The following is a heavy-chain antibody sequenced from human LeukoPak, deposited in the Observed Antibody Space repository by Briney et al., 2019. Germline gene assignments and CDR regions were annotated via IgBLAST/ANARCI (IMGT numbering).Heavy chain of an antibody. CDR3: TTSDYSVEDY. CDR1: GFAFSNAW. D-gene: IGHD2-15*01. V-gene: IGHV3-15*01. CDR2: SKSKTNGRTT. Sequence: AGRSLRLSCAASGFAFSNAWMSWVRQAPGKGLEWVGRSKSKTNGRTTDYAAPVNGRFTISRDDNNNSLYMQMSSLTTEDTAVYYCTTSDYSVEDYWGQGTLVTVSS. J-gene: IGHJ4*02.